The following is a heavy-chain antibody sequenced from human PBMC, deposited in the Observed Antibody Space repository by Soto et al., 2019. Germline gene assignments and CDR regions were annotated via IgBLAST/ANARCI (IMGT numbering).Heavy chain of an antibody. D-gene: IGHD6-19*01. CDR2: MTPNSGNT. CDR1: GYNFIDYD. CDR3: SRNPYGSGLFDP. Sequence: QVQLVQSGAVVKKPGASVKVSCKASGYNFIDYDINWMRQSTGQGLEWMGWMTPNSGNTGYAQKFQGRVTLTRDTSIGTAYMELSSLKTEDTAVYYCSRNPYGSGLFDPWGQGTLVTVSS. V-gene: IGHV1-8*01. J-gene: IGHJ5*02.